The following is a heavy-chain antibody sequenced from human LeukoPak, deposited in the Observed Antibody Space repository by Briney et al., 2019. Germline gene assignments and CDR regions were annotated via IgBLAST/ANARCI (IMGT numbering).Heavy chain of an antibody. J-gene: IGHJ4*02. CDR1: GFTFSSYG. CDR2: ITDSDGRT. D-gene: IGHD4-17*01. Sequence: GGSLRLSCAASGFTFSSYGMSWVRQAPGKGLEWVSGITDSDGRTFYGDSVKGRFTIYRDNSKNTLSLQMNSLRADDTAVYYCATALGDSDYWGQGTLVTASS. CDR3: ATALGDSDY. V-gene: IGHV3-23*01.